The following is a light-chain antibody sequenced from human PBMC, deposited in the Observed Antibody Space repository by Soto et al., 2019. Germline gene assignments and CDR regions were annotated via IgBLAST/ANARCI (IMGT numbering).Light chain of an antibody. J-gene: IGLJ1*01. CDR2: DVS. Sequence: QSVLTQPRSVSGSAGQSVTISCTETSSDVGGYNYVSWYQQHPGKAPKLMIYDVSKRPSGVPDRFSGSKSGNTASLTISGLQAEDEADYYCCSYAGSYTFYVFGTGTKVTVL. CDR1: SSDVGGYNY. CDR3: CSYAGSYTFYV. V-gene: IGLV2-11*01.